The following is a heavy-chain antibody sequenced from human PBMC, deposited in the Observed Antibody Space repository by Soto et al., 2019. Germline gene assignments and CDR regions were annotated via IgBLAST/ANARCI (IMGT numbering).Heavy chain of an antibody. J-gene: IGHJ4*02. CDR2: ISVSGDTT. CDR3: AKDVVGCVTTVSYFDS. D-gene: IGHD4-4*01. V-gene: IGHV3-23*01. CDR1: GFTFSSFA. Sequence: EVQLLESGGGLVQSGGSLRLSCAASGFTFSSFAMNWVRQAPGKGLEWVSTISVSGDTTTYADSVKGRFTISRDNSMDTLYLQMNSLRAEDTALYFWAKDVVGCVTTVSYFDSWGQGTRVTVSS.